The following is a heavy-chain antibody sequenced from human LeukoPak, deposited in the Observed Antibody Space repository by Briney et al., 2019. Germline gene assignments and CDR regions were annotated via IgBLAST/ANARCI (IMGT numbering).Heavy chain of an antibody. CDR3: ARSMAVVVAAGAFDI. CDR2: INPNSGGT. V-gene: IGHV1-2*02. Sequence: ASVKVSCKASGYTFSGYYMHWVRQAPGQGLEWMGWINPNSGGTNYAQKFQGRVTMTRDTSISTAYMELSRLRSDDAAVYYCARSMAVVVAAGAFDIWAKGQWSPSLQ. J-gene: IGHJ3*02. D-gene: IGHD2-15*01. CDR1: GYTFSGYY.